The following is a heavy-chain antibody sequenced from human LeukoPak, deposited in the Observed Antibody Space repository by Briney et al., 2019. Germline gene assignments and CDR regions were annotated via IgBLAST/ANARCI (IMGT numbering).Heavy chain of an antibody. CDR2: IIPIFGAA. J-gene: IGHJ4*02. CDR3: ATDLAGYNPYDS. Sequence: SVKVSCKASGGTFSSYGISWVRQAPGQGLEWMGGIIPIFGAANYAQKFQGRVTITADESTSTAYMELSSLRSEDTAVYYCATDLAGYNPYDSWGQGTLVTVSS. D-gene: IGHD5-18*01. CDR1: GGTFSSYG. V-gene: IGHV1-69*01.